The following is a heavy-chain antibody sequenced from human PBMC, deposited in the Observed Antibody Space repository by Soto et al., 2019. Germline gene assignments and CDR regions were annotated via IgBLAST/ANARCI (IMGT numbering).Heavy chain of an antibody. Sequence: QVQLQESGPGLVRPSETLSLTCTVSGGSITSYYWGWIRQPPGKGLEWIGYIYYSGNTDYNPSLKSRVTISVDTSRKHFSLKLTSVTAADTAVYYCARDPSVGGYDSGAFDIWGQGTMVTVSS. J-gene: IGHJ3*02. D-gene: IGHD5-12*01. CDR2: IYYSGNT. CDR3: ARDPSVGGYDSGAFDI. CDR1: GGSITSYY. V-gene: IGHV4-59*01.